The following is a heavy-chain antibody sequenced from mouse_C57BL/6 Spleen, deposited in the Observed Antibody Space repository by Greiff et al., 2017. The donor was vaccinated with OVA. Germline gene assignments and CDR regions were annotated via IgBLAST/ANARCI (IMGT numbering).Heavy chain of an antibody. Sequence: QVQLQQPGAELVKPGASVTLSCKASGYTFTSYWMHWVKQRPGQGLEWIGMIHPNSGSTNYNEKFKSKATLTVDKSSSTAYMQLSSLTSEGSAVYYCARIGRGYFDVWGTGTTVTVSS. CDR3: ARIGRGYFDV. V-gene: IGHV1-64*01. CDR2: IHPNSGST. J-gene: IGHJ1*03. CDR1: GYTFTSYW.